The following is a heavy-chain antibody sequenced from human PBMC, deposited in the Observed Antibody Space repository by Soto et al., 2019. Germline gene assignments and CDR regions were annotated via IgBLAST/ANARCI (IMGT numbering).Heavy chain of an antibody. Sequence: QGQLVQSGAEMRKPGSSLRVSCKASGGTFSDFAFSWVRQAPGQGLEWMGGIVPRFGSPNYAQKFGGRVTITADTSTSTVYIELSSLRFDDTAVYFCARDRIQLRLGKYSFNAMDVWAQGTTITVSS. CDR2: IVPRFGSP. D-gene: IGHD3-16*01. CDR1: GGTFSDFA. V-gene: IGHV1-69*06. J-gene: IGHJ6*02. CDR3: ARDRIQLRLGKYSFNAMDV.